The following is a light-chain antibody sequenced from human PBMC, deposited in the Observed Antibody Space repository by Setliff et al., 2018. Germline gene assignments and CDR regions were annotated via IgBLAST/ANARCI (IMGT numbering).Light chain of an antibody. CDR1: SSDIGAYTY. CDR3: SSYTTSSLRV. V-gene: IGLV2-14*03. Sequence: QSALAQPASMSGSPGQSITISCTGTSSDIGAYTYVSWYQQHPGKAPKLLISNVSNRPSGVSHRLSGSKSGNTASLTISWLQAEDEADYYCSSYTTSSLRVFGGGTKVTVL. CDR2: NVS. J-gene: IGLJ2*01.